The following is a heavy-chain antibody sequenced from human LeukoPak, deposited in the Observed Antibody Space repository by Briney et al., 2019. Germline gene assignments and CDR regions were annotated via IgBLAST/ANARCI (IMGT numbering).Heavy chain of an antibody. V-gene: IGHV3-7*01. CDR2: INPDASET. Sequence: GGSLRPSCAASGLSFSGYWMAWVRQAPGKGLEWVANINPDASETTYVDSVKGRFTISRDNAKTAVFLQMDSLRGEDTAVLSCGRWGIWATIARWGQGTLVAVSS. J-gene: IGHJ5*02. CDR1: GLSFSGYW. D-gene: IGHD1-26*01. CDR3: GRWGIWATIAR.